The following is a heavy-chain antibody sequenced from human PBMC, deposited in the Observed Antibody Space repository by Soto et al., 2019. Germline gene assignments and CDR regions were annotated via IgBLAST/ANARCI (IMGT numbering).Heavy chain of an antibody. CDR2: IIPMFGKA. Sequence: ASVKVSCKASGGTFSRYALNWVRQAPGQGLEWMGGIIPMFGKANYAQKFQGRVTITADESTSTGYMELRSLISEDTAVYYCARDGTLYDGGAYYYIYWVQGTMVTVYS. CDR1: GGTFSRYA. V-gene: IGHV1-69*13. J-gene: IGHJ4*02. D-gene: IGHD3-22*01. CDR3: ARDGTLYDGGAYYYIY.